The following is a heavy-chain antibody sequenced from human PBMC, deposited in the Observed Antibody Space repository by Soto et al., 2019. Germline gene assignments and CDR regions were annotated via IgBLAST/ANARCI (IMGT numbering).Heavy chain of an antibody. CDR3: ARVHVMVVAGSTFDY. CDR2: IYHGGTT. J-gene: IGHJ4*01. CDR1: GYSISSGSC. V-gene: IGHV4-38-2*02. D-gene: IGHD6-19*01. Sequence: PSETLSLTCTVSGYSISSGSCWAWIRQPLGKGPEWIASIYHGGTTFYNPSLKSRITISVDTSNNQFSLKLTSVTAADTAVYYCARVHVMVVAGSTFDYWGHGTLVTVSS.